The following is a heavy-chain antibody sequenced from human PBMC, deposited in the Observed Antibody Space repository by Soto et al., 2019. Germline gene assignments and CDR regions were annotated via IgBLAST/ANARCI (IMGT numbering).Heavy chain of an antibody. CDR3: ARGGFDSNYGMDV. D-gene: IGHD3-9*01. CDR1: GFTFSSYS. V-gene: IGHV3-21*01. J-gene: IGHJ6*02. Sequence: VGSLRLSCAASGFTFSSYSMNWVRQAPGKGLEWVSSISSSSSYIYYADSVKGRFTISRDNAKNSLYLQMNSLRAEDTAVYYCARGGFDSNYGMDVWGQGTTVTVSS. CDR2: ISSSSSYI.